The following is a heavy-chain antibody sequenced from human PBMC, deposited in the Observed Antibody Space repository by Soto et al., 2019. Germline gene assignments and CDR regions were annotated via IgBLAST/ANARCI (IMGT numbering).Heavy chain of an antibody. V-gene: IGHV4-34*01. Sequence: SETLSLTCAVYGGSFSGCYWSWIRQPPGKGLEWIGEINHSGSTNYNPSLKSRVTISVDTSKNQFSLKLSSVTAADTAVYYCAGGTVTHSYVYYMDVWGKGTTVTSP. CDR2: INHSGST. D-gene: IGHD4-17*01. CDR1: GGSFSGCY. CDR3: AGGTVTHSYVYYMDV. J-gene: IGHJ6*03.